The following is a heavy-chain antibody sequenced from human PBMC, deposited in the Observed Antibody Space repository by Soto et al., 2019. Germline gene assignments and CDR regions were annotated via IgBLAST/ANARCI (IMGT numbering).Heavy chain of an antibody. CDR3: ARGYGLVVAAHYFDY. V-gene: IGHV4-34*01. CDR1: GGSFSGYY. D-gene: IGHD2-15*01. Sequence: SETLSLTCAVYGGSFSGYYWSWIRQPPGKGLEWIGEINHSGSTNYNPSLKSRVTISVDTSKNQFSLKLSSVTAADTAVYYCARGYGLVVAAHYFDYWGQGTLVTVSS. J-gene: IGHJ4*02. CDR2: INHSGST.